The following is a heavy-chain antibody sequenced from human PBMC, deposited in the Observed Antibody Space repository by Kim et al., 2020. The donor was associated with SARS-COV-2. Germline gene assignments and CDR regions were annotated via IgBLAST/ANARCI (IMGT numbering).Heavy chain of an antibody. J-gene: IGHJ4*02. V-gene: IGHV3-30*04. CDR3: ASSSRGY. CDR1: GFTFSSYA. Sequence: GGSLRLSCAASGFTFSSYAMHWVRQAPGKGLEWVAVISYDGSNKYYADSVKGRFTISRDNSKNTLYLQMNSLRAEDTAVYYCASSSRGYWGQGTLVTVSS. CDR2: ISYDGSNK.